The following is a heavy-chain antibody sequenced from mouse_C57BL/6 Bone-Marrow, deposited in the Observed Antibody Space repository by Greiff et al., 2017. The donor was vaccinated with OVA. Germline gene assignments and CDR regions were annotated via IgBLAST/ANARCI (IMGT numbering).Heavy chain of an antibody. Sequence: VKVVESGPGLVAPSQSLSITCTVSGFSLTSYGVSWVRQPPGKGLEWLGVIWGDGSTNYHSAPISSLSISKDNSKSQVFLKLSRLPTDDTATYYCASSGCDAVSWFAYWGQGTLVTVSA. V-gene: IGHV2-3*01. CDR3: ASSGCDAVSWFAY. CDR2: IWGDGST. J-gene: IGHJ3*01. CDR1: GFSLTSYG. D-gene: IGHD2-2*01.